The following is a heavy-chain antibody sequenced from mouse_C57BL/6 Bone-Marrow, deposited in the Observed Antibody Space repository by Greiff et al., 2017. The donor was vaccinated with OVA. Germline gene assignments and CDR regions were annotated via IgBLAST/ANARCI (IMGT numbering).Heavy chain of an antibody. CDR3: ARGPLYGYYFDY. D-gene: IGHD1-1*01. CDR1: GYSITSGYD. CDR2: ISYSGST. J-gene: IGHJ2*01. V-gene: IGHV3-1*01. Sequence: EVQLVESGPGMVKPSQSLSLTCTVTGYSITSGYDWHWIRHFPGNKLEWMGYISYSGSTNYNPSLKSRISITHDTSKNHFFLKLNSVTTEDTATYYCARGPLYGYYFDYWGQGTTLTVSS.